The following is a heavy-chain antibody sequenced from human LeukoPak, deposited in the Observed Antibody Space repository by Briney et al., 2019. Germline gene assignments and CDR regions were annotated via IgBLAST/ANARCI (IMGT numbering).Heavy chain of an antibody. CDR2: INSDGSST. J-gene: IGHJ4*02. Sequence: PGGSLRLSCAASGFTISSYWMHWVRQAPGKGLVWVSRINSDGSSTSYADSVKGRFTISRDNAKNTLYLQMNSLRAEDTAVYYCARVPRGIVGARFDYWGQGTLVTVSS. CDR1: GFTISSYW. D-gene: IGHD1-26*01. V-gene: IGHV3-74*01. CDR3: ARVPRGIVGARFDY.